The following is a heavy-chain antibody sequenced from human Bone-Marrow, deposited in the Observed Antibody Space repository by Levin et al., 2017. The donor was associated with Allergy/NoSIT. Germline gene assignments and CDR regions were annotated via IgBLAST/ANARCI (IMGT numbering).Heavy chain of an antibody. CDR3: AKDFWVTTGIYYFDQ. Sequence: GGSLRLSCAASGFTFSSYAMSWVRQAPGKGLEWVSSISGTGDNTYSADSVKGRFTISRDNSKNTLYLQMNSLRAEDTAVYYCAKDFWVTTGIYYFDQWGQGTLVTVS. D-gene: IGHD4-17*01. V-gene: IGHV3-23*01. CDR2: ISGTGDNT. J-gene: IGHJ4*02. CDR1: GFTFSSYA.